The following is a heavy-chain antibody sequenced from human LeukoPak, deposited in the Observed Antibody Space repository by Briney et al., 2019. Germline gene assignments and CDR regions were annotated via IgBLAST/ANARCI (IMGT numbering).Heavy chain of an antibody. CDR3: ARGLRRKRAFDI. CDR1: GGSFSGYY. CDR2: INHSGST. Sequence: SETLSLTCAVYGGSFSGYYWSWIRRPPGKGLEWIGEINHSGSTNYNPSLKSRVTISVDTSKNQFSLKLSSVTAADTAVYYCARGLRRKRAFDIWGQGTMVTVSS. V-gene: IGHV4-34*01. J-gene: IGHJ3*02.